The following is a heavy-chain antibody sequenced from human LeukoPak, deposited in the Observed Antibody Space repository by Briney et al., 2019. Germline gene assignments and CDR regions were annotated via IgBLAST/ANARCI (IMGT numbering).Heavy chain of an antibody. CDR3: ARNTSSSPWFDP. V-gene: IGHV4-59*01. J-gene: IGHJ5*02. CDR1: GGSISSYY. Sequence: SETLSLTCTVSGGSISSYYWSWIRQPPGKGLEWIGYIYFSGSTNYNPSLKSRVTISVDTSKNQFSLKLSSVTAADTAVYFCARNTSSSPWFDPWGQGTLVTVSS. CDR2: IYFSGST. D-gene: IGHD6-6*01.